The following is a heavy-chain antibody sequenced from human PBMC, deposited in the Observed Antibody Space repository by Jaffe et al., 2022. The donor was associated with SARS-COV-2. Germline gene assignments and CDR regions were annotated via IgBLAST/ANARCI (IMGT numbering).Heavy chain of an antibody. D-gene: IGHD3-22*01. J-gene: IGHJ4*02. CDR3: ARGPYYYDSSGYEAAKYYFDY. CDR1: GGSISSGSYY. CDR2: IYTSGST. V-gene: IGHV4-61*02. Sequence: QVQLQESGPGLVKPSQTLSLTCTVSGGSISSGSYYWSWIRQPAGKGLEWIGRIYTSGSTNYNPSLKSRVTISVDTSKNQFSLKLSSVTAADTAVYYCARGPYYYDSSGYEAAKYYFDYWGQGTLVTVSS.